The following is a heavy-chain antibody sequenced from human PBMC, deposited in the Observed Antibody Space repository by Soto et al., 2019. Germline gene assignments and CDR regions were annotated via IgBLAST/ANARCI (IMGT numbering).Heavy chain of an antibody. V-gene: IGHV5-10-1*01. CDR1: GYSFTSYW. D-gene: IGHD6-19*01. Sequence: PGESLKISCKGSGYSFTSYWISWVRQMPGKGLEWMGRIDPSDSYTNYSPSFQGHVTISADKSISTAYLQWSSLKASDTAMYYCASISSGWSSYGMDGCGQGTMVTVSS. J-gene: IGHJ6*02. CDR3: ASISSGWSSYGMDG. CDR2: IDPSDSYT.